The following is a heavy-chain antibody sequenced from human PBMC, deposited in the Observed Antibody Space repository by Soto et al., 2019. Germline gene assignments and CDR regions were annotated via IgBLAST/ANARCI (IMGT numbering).Heavy chain of an antibody. J-gene: IGHJ3*02. CDR1: GFSLSTSGVG. CDR2: IYWNDDK. D-gene: IGHD3-22*01. CDR3: AHVKYYERESPGAFDI. Sequence: SGPTLVKPTQTLTLTCTFSGFSLSTSGVGVGWIRQPPGKALEWLALIYWNDDKRYSPSLKSRLTITKDTSKNQVVLTMTNMDPVDTATYYCAHVKYYERESPGAFDIWGQGTMVTVSS. V-gene: IGHV2-5*01.